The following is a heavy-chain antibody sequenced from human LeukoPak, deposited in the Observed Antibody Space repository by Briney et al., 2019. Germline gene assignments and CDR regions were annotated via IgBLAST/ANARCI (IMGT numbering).Heavy chain of an antibody. J-gene: IGHJ4*02. Sequence: ASVKVSCKASGYTFTGYYMHWVRQAPGQGLEWMGWINPNSGGTNYAQKFQGRVTMTRDTSISTAYMELSRLRSEHTAVYYCASSGSSSWSYDYWGQRTLVTVS. CDR3: ASSGSSSWSYDY. CDR2: INPNSGGT. CDR1: GYTFTGYY. V-gene: IGHV1-2*02. D-gene: IGHD6-13*01.